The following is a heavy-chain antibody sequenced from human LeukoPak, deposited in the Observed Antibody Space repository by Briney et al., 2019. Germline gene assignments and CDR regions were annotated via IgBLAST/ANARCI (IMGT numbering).Heavy chain of an antibody. D-gene: IGHD5-24*01. CDR2: ISYDGSNK. V-gene: IGHV3-30-3*01. Sequence: GGSLRLSCAAYGFTFSNFGMYWVRQAPGKGLEWVAVISYDGSNKFHADSVKGRFTISRDNSKNTLYLQMNSLRLDDTAVYYCARDKYGYNTPIDYWGQGTLVTVSS. J-gene: IGHJ4*02. CDR3: ARDKYGYNTPIDY. CDR1: GFTFSNFG.